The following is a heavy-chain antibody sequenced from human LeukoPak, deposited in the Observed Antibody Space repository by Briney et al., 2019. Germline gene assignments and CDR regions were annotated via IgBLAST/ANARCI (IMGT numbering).Heavy chain of an antibody. V-gene: IGHV4-34*01. D-gene: IGHD2-2*02. J-gene: IGHJ5*02. CDR2: INHSGST. Sequence: PSETMSLTCAVYGGSFSGYYWSWIRQPPGKGLEWIGEINHSGSTNYNPSLKSRVTISVDTSKNQFSLKLSSVTAADTAVYYCARADYCSSTSRYNPPYNWFDPWGQGTLVTVSS. CDR1: GGSFSGYY. CDR3: ARADYCSSTSRYNPPYNWFDP.